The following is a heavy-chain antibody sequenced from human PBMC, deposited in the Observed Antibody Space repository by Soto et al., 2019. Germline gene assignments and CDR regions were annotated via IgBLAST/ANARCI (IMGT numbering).Heavy chain of an antibody. D-gene: IGHD3-10*01. CDR2: INAGNGNT. Sequence: ASVKVSCKASGYTFTSYAIHWVRQAPGQRLEWMGWINAGNGNTKYSQKFQGRFTISRDNAKNSLYLQMNSLRAEDTALYYCARSRRDIWGFGDPSAVFDYWGQGTLVTVSS. J-gene: IGHJ4*02. CDR1: GYTFTSYA. V-gene: IGHV1-3*01. CDR3: ARSRRDIWGFGDPSAVFDY.